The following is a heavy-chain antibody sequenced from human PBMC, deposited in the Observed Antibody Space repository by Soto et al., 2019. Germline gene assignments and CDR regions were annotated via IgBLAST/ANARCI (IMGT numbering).Heavy chain of an antibody. CDR3: AREYYGSGSYPAYYYYDMDV. J-gene: IGHJ6*02. CDR2: IIPIFGTA. CDR1: GGTLSSYA. D-gene: IGHD3-10*01. Sequence: GASVKVSCKASGGTLSSYAISWVRQAPGQGLEWMGGIIPIFGTANYAQKFQGRVTITADESTSTAYMELSSLRSEDTAVYYCAREYYGSGSYPAYYYYDMDVWGQGTTVTVSS. V-gene: IGHV1-69*13.